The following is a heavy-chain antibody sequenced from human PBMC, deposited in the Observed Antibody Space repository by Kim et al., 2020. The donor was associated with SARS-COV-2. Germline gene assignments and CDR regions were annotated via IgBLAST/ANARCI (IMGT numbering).Heavy chain of an antibody. D-gene: IGHD6-19*01. Sequence: ATSYTASVKGRFTISRDDSKNTAFLRMNSLKTEDTAVYYCTTCDGYGWYGYWGQGTLVTVSS. V-gene: IGHV3-73*01. CDR3: TTCDGYGWYGY. CDR2: AT. J-gene: IGHJ4*02.